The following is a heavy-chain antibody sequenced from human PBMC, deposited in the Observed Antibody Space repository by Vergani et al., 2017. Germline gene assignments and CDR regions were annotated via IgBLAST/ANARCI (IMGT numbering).Heavy chain of an antibody. CDR3: ATRGVTNYGYFDL. V-gene: IGHV3-74*01. D-gene: IGHD2-8*01. Sequence: EVQLVESGGGLVQPGGSLRLSCAASGFTFSSYWMHWVRQAPGGGLVWVSRINTEGTDTTYADSVKGLFAISRDNAKNTLYLQMNSLSAEDTAVYYCATRGVTNYGYFDLWGRGTLVTVSS. CDR1: GFTFSSYW. J-gene: IGHJ2*01. CDR2: INTEGTDT.